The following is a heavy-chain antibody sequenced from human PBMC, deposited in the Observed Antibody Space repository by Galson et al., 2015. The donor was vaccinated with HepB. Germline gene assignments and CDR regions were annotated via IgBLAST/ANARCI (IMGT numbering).Heavy chain of an antibody. D-gene: IGHD6-13*01. V-gene: IGHV3-7*03. J-gene: IGHJ4*02. CDR2: IKQDGGET. CDR3: TSTTMAAVGHY. CDR1: GFTFNTW. Sequence: SLRLSCAASGFTFNTWMSWVRQAPGKGLEWVANIKQDGGETYYVDSVKGRFTISRDNAKNSLYLQMNSLRAEDTAVYYCTSTTMAAVGHYWGQGTLVTVSS.